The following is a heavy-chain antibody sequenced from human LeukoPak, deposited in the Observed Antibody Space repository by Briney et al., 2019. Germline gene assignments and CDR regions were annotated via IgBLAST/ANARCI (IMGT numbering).Heavy chain of an antibody. CDR3: APLGYCSGGSCPSHYGMDV. D-gene: IGHD2-15*01. J-gene: IGHJ6*02. Sequence: SETLSLTCAVYGGSFSGYYWSWIRQPPGKGLEWIGEINHSGSTNYNPSLKSRVTISVDTSKNQFSLKLSSVTAADTAVYYCAPLGYCSGGSCPSHYGMDVWGQGTTVTVSS. CDR1: GGSFSGYY. V-gene: IGHV4-34*01. CDR2: INHSGST.